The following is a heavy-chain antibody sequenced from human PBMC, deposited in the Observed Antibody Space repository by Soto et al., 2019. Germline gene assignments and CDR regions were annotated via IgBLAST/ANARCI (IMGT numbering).Heavy chain of an antibody. CDR2: INHSGST. D-gene: IGHD6-19*01. CDR1: GGSFSGYY. Sequence: PSETLSLTCAVYGGSFSGYYWTWIRQPPGTGLEWIGEINHSGSTNYNPSLKSRVTISVDTSKNQFSLKLTSVTAADTAVYYCARDTVALNDYWGQGTLVTVSS. CDR3: ARDTVALNDY. J-gene: IGHJ4*02. V-gene: IGHV4-34*01.